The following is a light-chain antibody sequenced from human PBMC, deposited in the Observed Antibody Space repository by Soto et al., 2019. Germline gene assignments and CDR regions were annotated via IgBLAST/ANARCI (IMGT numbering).Light chain of an antibody. J-gene: IGKJ5*01. CDR1: QSISRY. V-gene: IGKV3-20*01. CDR2: GAS. CDR3: QQYGSSRGIT. Sequence: IGLTQSPGPPSLSPGERTTLSCMASQSISRYLAWYQQKPGQGPRLLIYGASRRAPGIPERFSGSGSGTDFTLTISRLEPEDFAVYYCQQYGSSRGITFGQGTRLEIK.